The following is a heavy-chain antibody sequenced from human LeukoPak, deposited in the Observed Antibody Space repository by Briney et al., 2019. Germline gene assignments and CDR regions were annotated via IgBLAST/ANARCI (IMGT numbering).Heavy chain of an antibody. V-gene: IGHV4-4*07. CDR2: IHSSGTT. D-gene: IGHD3-10*01. CDR3: ARESIIRGVTYFDY. Sequence: SETLSLTCSVSGGSVSSYYWTWIRQPAGKGLEWVGRIHSSGTTKYNPSLKSRVTMSVDTSKNQFSLRLSSVTAADTAVYYCARESIIRGVTYFDYWGQGTLVTVSS. CDR1: GGSVSSYY. J-gene: IGHJ4*02.